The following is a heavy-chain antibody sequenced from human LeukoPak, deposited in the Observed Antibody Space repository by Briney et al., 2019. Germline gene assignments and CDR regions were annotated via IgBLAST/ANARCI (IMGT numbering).Heavy chain of an antibody. CDR2: INEDGSGK. V-gene: IGHV3-7*01. CDR3: ARYSWTATPWC. Sequence: HHGGSLRLSCSASGFTFSNYWMSWVRQAPGKGLEWVANINEDGSGKYYVDSVKGRFTVSRDNAKNSLYLQMNSLRDEDTAVYYCARYSWTATPWCWGQGTVVTVSS. CDR1: GFTFSNYW. D-gene: IGHD2-15*01. J-gene: IGHJ4*02.